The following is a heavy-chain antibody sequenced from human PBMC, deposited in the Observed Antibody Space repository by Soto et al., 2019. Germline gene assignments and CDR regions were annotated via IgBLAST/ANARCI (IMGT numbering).Heavy chain of an antibody. V-gene: IGHV1-69*01. Sequence: QVQLVQSGAEVKKPGSSVKVSCKASGGIFSSYAISWVRQAPGQGLEWMGGIIPIFGTANYAQKFQGRVTITADESTSTAYMELSSLRSEDTAVYYCARGGWSAAAGTGYFDLWGRGTLVTVSS. CDR2: IIPIFGTA. J-gene: IGHJ2*01. CDR1: GGIFSSYA. D-gene: IGHD6-13*01. CDR3: ARGGWSAAAGTGYFDL.